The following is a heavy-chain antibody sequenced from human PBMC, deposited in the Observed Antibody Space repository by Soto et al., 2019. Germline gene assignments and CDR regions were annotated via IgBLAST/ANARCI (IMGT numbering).Heavy chain of an antibody. V-gene: IGHV3-30*18. J-gene: IGHJ4*02. CDR1: GFTFSSYG. CDR2: ISYDGSNK. CDR3: AKDHPRYSSSWALDY. D-gene: IGHD6-13*01. Sequence: PGGSLRLSCAASGFTFSSYGMHWVRQAPGKGLEWVAVISYDGSNKYYAGSVKGRFTISRDNSKNTLYLQMNSLRAEDTAVYYCAKDHPRYSSSWALDYWGQGTLVTVSS.